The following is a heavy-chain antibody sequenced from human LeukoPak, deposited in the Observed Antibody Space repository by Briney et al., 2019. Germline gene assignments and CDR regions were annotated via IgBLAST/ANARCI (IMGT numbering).Heavy chain of an antibody. CDR3: AKRVLDY. CDR1: GFTFSTFA. V-gene: IGHV3-23*01. CDR2: IFPSGGEI. Sequence: GGSLRLSCAASGFTFSTFAMIWVRQPPGKGLGWVSSIFPSGGEIHYADSVRGRFTISRDNSKRTLSLQMNSLRAEDTAIYYCAKRVLDYWGQGTLVTVSS. J-gene: IGHJ4*02.